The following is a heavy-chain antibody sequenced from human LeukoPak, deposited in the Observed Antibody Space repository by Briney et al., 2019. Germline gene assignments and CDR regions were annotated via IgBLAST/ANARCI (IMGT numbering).Heavy chain of an antibody. D-gene: IGHD3-16*01. Sequence: GGSLRLSCAASGFTFSSHGMHWVRQAPGKGLEWVAFIRYDGSNKYYADSVKGRFTISRDNAKNSLYLQMNSLRAEDTAVYYCARDRRGLRLDAFDIWGQGTMVTVSS. CDR3: ARDRRGLRLDAFDI. J-gene: IGHJ3*02. V-gene: IGHV3-30*02. CDR2: IRYDGSNK. CDR1: GFTFSSHG.